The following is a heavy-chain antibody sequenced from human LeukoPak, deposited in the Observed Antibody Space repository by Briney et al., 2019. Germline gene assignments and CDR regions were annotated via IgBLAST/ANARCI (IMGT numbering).Heavy chain of an antibody. CDR2: IYSGGST. D-gene: IGHD6-19*01. Sequence: GGSLRLSCTVSGFTVSSNSMSWVRQAPGKGLEWVSVIYSGGSTYYADSVKGRFTISRDNSKSMLYIQMNSLRAEDTAVYYCARAGSGTGLGHWGQGTLVTVSS. J-gene: IGHJ4*02. CDR1: GFTVSSNS. CDR3: ARAGSGTGLGH. V-gene: IGHV3-53*01.